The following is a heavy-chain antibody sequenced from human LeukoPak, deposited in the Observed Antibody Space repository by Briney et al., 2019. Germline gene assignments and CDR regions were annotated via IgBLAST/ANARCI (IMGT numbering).Heavy chain of an antibody. J-gene: IGHJ4*02. V-gene: IGHV4-34*01. D-gene: IGHD1-7*01. CDR3: ARGIRGTWYFDY. CDR2: INHSGST. CDR1: GGSFSSYY. Sequence: SETLSLTCAVYGGSFSSYYWSWIRQPPGKGLEWIGEINHSGSTNYNPSLKSRVTISVNTSKNQFSLKLSSVTAADTAVYYCARGIRGTWYFDYWGQGTLVTVSS.